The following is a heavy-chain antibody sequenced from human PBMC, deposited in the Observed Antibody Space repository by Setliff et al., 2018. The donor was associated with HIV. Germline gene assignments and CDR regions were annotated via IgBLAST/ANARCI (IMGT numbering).Heavy chain of an antibody. CDR2: IYNSGYS. D-gene: IGHD6-13*01. Sequence: SETLSLTCKVSGASISSYYWSWVRQPPGKGLEWIGYIYNSGYSNSKPSLKSLVTISVDTSMDQFSLKLNSVTAADTAVYYFAAASSWDPLLDYWGQGTLVTVSS. V-gene: IGHV4-59*12. CDR1: GASISSYY. J-gene: IGHJ4*02. CDR3: AAASSWDPLLDY.